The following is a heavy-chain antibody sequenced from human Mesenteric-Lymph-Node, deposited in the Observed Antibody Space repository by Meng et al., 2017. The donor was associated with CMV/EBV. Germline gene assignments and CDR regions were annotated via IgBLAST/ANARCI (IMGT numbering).Heavy chain of an antibody. CDR2: IQYDGAKT. CDR3: ATYWSADY. D-gene: IGHD1-1*01. Sequence: GGSLRLSCAASGFSFSTYGLHWVRQAPGKGLEWVSFIQYDGAKTYYADSVTGRFTISRDNSKNTLYLQMNSLRTEDTAMYYCATYWSADYWGQGTLVTVSS. J-gene: IGHJ4*02. V-gene: IGHV3-30*02. CDR1: GFSFSTYG.